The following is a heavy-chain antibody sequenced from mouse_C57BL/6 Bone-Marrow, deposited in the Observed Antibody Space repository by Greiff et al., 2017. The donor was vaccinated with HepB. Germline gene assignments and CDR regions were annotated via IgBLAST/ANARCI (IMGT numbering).Heavy chain of an antibody. CDR3: ARLDYGNYPYYAMDY. CDR2: IYPGDGDT. J-gene: IGHJ4*01. D-gene: IGHD2-1*01. Sequence: VQLVESGPELVKPGASVKISCKASGYAFSSSWMNWVKQRPGKGLEWIGRIYPGDGDTNYNGKFKGKATLTADKSSSTAYMQLSSLTSEDSAVYFCARLDYGNYPYYAMDYWGQGTSVTVSS. V-gene: IGHV1-82*01. CDR1: GYAFSSSW.